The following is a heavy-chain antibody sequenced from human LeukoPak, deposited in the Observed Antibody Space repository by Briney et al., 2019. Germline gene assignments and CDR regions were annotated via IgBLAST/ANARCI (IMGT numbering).Heavy chain of an antibody. Sequence: GVSQRLSCAASGFTFSSFAMHWVRQAPGKGLEWVAFIRYDGNSKYYADSVKGRFTVSRDNSKNTLYLQMNSLRDEDTALYYCAKDPSGTYCGDYWGQGTLVTVSS. CDR3: AKDPSGTYCGDY. V-gene: IGHV3-30*02. J-gene: IGHJ4*02. D-gene: IGHD1-26*01. CDR1: GFTFSSFA. CDR2: IRYDGNSK.